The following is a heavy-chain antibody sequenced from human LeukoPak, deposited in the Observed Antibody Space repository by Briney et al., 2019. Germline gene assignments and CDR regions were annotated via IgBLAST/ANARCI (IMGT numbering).Heavy chain of an antibody. J-gene: IGHJ6*03. CDR2: INHSGST. CDR1: GGSFSGYY. V-gene: IGHV4-34*01. CDR3: ASRGAAYDFWSGYYYYYYYMDV. Sequence: KPSETLSLTCAVYGGSFSGYYWSWIRQPPGKGLEWIGEINHSGSTNYNPSLKSRVTISVDTSKNQFSLKLSSVTAADTAVYYCASRGAAYDFWSGYYYYYYYMDVWGKGTTVTVSS. D-gene: IGHD3-3*01.